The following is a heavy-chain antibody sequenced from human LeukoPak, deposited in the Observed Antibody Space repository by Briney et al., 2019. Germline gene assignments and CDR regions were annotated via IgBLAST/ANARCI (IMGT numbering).Heavy chain of an antibody. Sequence: PGRSLRLSCAASGFTFNDYAMHWVRQAPGKGLEWVAVIWPDGTKRYYADSVKGRFSISRDNSKNTLYLQMNSLRAEDTAVYYCAKDVTMVRGVITLFDYWGQGTLVTVSS. J-gene: IGHJ4*02. CDR1: GFTFNDYA. D-gene: IGHD3-10*01. CDR2: IWPDGTKR. CDR3: AKDVTMVRGVITLFDY. V-gene: IGHV3-33*06.